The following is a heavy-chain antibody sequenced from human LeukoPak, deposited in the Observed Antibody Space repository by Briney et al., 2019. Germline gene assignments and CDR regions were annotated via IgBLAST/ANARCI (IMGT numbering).Heavy chain of an antibody. D-gene: IGHD2-15*01. V-gene: IGHV3-15*01. Sequence: GGSLRLSCAASGFTFSNAWMSWVRQAPGKGLEWVGRIKSKTDGGTTDYAAPVKGRFTISRDDSKTSLYLQMNNLKTEDTAVYYCTTDTRRVVVPKWGQGTLVTVSS. J-gene: IGHJ4*02. CDR2: IKSKTDGGTT. CDR1: GFTFSNAW. CDR3: TTDTRRVVVPK.